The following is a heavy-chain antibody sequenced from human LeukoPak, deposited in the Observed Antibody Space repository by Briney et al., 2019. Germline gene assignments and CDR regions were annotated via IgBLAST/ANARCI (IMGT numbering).Heavy chain of an antibody. D-gene: IGHD3-9*01. Sequence: ASVKVSCKASGYTFTGYYMHWVRQAPGQGLEWMGWINPNSGGTNYAQKFQGRVTMTRDTPISTAYMELSRLRSDDTAVYYCARPTADILTGYSPLDYWGQGTLVTVSS. J-gene: IGHJ4*02. CDR1: GYTFTGYY. V-gene: IGHV1-2*02. CDR2: INPNSGGT. CDR3: ARPTADILTGYSPLDY.